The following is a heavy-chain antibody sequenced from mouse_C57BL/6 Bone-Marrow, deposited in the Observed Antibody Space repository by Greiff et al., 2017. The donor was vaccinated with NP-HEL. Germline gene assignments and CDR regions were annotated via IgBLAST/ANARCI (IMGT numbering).Heavy chain of an antibody. V-gene: IGHV1-82*01. CDR3: ARLGDSSGYGY. Sequence: VQLQQSGPELVKPGASVKISCKASGYAFSSSWMNWVKQRPGKGLEWIGRIYPGAGDTNYNGKFKGKATLTADKSSSTAYMQLSSLTAEDSAVYFCARLGDSSGYGYWGQGTTLTVSS. J-gene: IGHJ2*01. CDR2: IYPGAGDT. CDR1: GYAFSSSW. D-gene: IGHD3-2*02.